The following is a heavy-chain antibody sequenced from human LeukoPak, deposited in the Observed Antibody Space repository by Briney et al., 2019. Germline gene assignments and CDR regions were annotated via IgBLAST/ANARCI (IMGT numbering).Heavy chain of an antibody. V-gene: IGHV3-9*01. CDR2: FSWNSGSM. CDR3: AKLPGIAVAGTAFDY. J-gene: IGHJ4*02. Sequence: GGSLRLSCEASGFTFDGFAMHWVRQAPGKGLEWVSGFSWNSGSMGYADSLKGRFTISRDNAKNSLYLQMNSLRSEDTALYYCAKLPGIAVAGTAFDYWGQGTLVTVSS. CDR1: GFTFDGFA. D-gene: IGHD6-19*01.